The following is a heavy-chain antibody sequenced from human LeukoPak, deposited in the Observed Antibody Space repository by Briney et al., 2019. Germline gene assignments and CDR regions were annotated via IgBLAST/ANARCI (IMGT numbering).Heavy chain of an antibody. CDR2: ISNDESKK. V-gene: IGHV3-30*18. CDR1: GFTFSSCA. Sequence: GGSLRLSCAASGFTFSSCAMSWVRQAPGKGLEWVAVISNDESKKYYADSVKGRFTISRDNSKNTLSLQVSSLRAEDTAVYYCAKDRYSYAFEYFESWGQGTLVTVSS. J-gene: IGHJ4*02. CDR3: AKDRYSYAFEYFES. D-gene: IGHD3-16*01.